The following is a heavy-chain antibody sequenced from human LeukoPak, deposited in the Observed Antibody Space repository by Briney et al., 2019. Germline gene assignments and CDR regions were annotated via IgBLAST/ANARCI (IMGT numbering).Heavy chain of an antibody. CDR1: GFTFSNNW. Sequence: PGGSLRLSCAASGFTFSNNWMTWVRQAPGKGLEWVANINQDGSERYYVDSVKGRFTISRDNAKNSLYLQIDSLRAEDTAMYYCARDASGSFYDYWGQGTLVTVSS. V-gene: IGHV3-7*01. CDR3: ARDASGSFYDY. D-gene: IGHD1-26*01. J-gene: IGHJ4*02. CDR2: INQDGSER.